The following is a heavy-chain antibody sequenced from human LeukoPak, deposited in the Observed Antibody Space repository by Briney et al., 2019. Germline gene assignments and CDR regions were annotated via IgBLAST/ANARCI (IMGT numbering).Heavy chain of an antibody. CDR3: ARGRGTYGLYYFDY. V-gene: IGHV3-7*04. J-gene: IGHJ4*02. D-gene: IGHD3-10*01. Sequence: GGSLRLSCTASGFTFSTFWMTWVRQAPGKGLEWVANIKQDGSEQYYVDSVKGRFTISRDNAKNSLSLQMNSLGAEDTALYYCARGRGTYGLYYFDYWGQGSLVTVSS. CDR1: GFTFSTFW. CDR2: IKQDGSEQ.